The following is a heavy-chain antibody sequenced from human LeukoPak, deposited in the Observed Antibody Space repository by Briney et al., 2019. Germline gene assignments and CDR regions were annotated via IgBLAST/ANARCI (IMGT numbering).Heavy chain of an antibody. D-gene: IGHD1-26*01. J-gene: IGHJ6*03. CDR3: ARNSAWRRSYRTEDYYYYMDV. CDR2: MNPNSGNT. V-gene: IGHV1-8*03. Sequence: ASVKVSCKASGYTFTSYDINWVRQATGQGLEWMGWMNPNSGNTGYAQKFQGRVTITRNTSISTAYMELSSLRSEDTAVYYCARNSAWRRSYRTEDYYYYMDVWGKGTTVTVSS. CDR1: GYTFTSYD.